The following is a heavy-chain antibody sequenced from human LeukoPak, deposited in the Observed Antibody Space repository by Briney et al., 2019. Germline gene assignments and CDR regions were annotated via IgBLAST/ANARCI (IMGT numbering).Heavy chain of an antibody. CDR2: TSYDGGNQ. V-gene: IGHV3-30*18. J-gene: IGHJ4*02. CDR1: GFTFSSYG. D-gene: IGHD4-17*01. Sequence: PGRSLRLSCAASGFTFSSYGMHWVRQAPGKGLEWVAVTSYDGGNQYYADSVKGRFTISRDNSKNTLYLQMNSLRAEDTAVYYCAKDPLVCPYTVTPNYFDYWGQGTLVTVSS. CDR3: AKDPLVCPYTVTPNYFDY.